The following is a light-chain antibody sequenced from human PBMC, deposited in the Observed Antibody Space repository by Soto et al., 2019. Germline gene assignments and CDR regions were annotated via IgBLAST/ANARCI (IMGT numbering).Light chain of an antibody. V-gene: IGLV2-14*01. CDR1: SSDVGGYNY. Sequence: VLTQPASVSGSPGQSITISCTGTSSDVGGYNYVSWYQQHPGKAPKLMIYEVSNRPSGVSNRFSGSKSGNTASLTISGLQAEDEADYYCSSYTSSSTLNYVFGTGTKVTVL. J-gene: IGLJ1*01. CDR3: SSYTSSSTLNYV. CDR2: EVS.